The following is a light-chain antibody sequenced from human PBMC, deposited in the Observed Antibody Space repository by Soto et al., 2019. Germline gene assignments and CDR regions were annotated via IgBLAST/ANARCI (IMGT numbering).Light chain of an antibody. V-gene: IGKV3-20*01. CDR1: QSVSSSY. Sequence: VFTQTTGTLSLSPGERATLSCRASQSVSSSYLAWYQQKPGQAPRLLIYGASSRATGIPDRFSGSGSGTDFTLTISRLEPEDFAVYYCQQYGSSPRTFGQGTKVDVK. CDR3: QQYGSSPRT. CDR2: GAS. J-gene: IGKJ1*01.